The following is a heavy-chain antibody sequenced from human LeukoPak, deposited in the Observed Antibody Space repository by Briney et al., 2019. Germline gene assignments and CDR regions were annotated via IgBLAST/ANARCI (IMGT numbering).Heavy chain of an antibody. V-gene: IGHV3-30-3*01. CDR1: GFTFSSYA. CDR2: ISYDGSNK. Sequence: GGSPRLSCAASGFTFSSYAMHWVRQAPGKGLEWVAVISYDGSNKYYADSVKGRFTISRDNSKNTLYLQMNSLRAEDTAVYYCARDPYSSSWYPYYYYGMDVWGQGTTVTVSS. CDR3: ARDPYSSSWYPYYYYGMDV. J-gene: IGHJ6*02. D-gene: IGHD6-13*01.